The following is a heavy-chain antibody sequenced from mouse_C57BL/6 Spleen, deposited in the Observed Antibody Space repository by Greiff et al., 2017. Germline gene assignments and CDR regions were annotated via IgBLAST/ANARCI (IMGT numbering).Heavy chain of an antibody. CDR1: GYTFTDYE. J-gene: IGHJ2*01. CDR3: TRKYYGSSYLDY. V-gene: IGHV1-15*01. Sequence: VQLQQSGAELVRPGASVTLSCKASGYTFTDYEMHWVKQTPVHGLEWIGAIDPETGGTAYNQKFKGKAILTADKSSSTAYMELRSLTSEDSAVYYCTRKYYGSSYLDYWGQGTTLTVSS. CDR2: IDPETGGT. D-gene: IGHD1-1*01.